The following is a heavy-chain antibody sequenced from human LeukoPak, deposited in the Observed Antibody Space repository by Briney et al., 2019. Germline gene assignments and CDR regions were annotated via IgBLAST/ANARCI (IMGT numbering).Heavy chain of an antibody. CDR1: GFTFSSYA. CDR2: ISGSGGST. Sequence: GGSLRLSCAASGFTFSSYAMSWVRHAPGKGLEWVSAISGSGGSTYYADSVKGRFTISRDNSKNTLYLQMNSLRAEDTAVYYCAKDNYDILTGYRSRIVWGQGTLVTVSS. D-gene: IGHD3-9*01. J-gene: IGHJ4*02. V-gene: IGHV3-23*01. CDR3: AKDNYDILTGYRSRIV.